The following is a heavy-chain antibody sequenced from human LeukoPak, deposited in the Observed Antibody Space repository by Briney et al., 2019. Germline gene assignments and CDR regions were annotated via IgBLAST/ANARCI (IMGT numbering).Heavy chain of an antibody. V-gene: IGHV1-2*02. CDR2: INGNSGDT. CDR1: GGTFSSYA. D-gene: IGHD2-2*02. J-gene: IGHJ4*02. Sequence: GASVKVSCKASGGTFSSYAISWVRQAPGQGLEWMGWINGNSGDTKYAQKFQGRVTVTRDTSISTAYMELSSPRYDDTAIYYCARERGYTNDYWGQGTMVTVSS. CDR3: ARERGYTNDY.